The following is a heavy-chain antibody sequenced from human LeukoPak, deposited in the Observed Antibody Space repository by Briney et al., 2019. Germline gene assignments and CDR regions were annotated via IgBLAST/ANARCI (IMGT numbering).Heavy chain of an antibody. J-gene: IGHJ4*02. Sequence: ASVKVSCKASGYTFTSYGISWVRQAPGQGPEWMGWISAYNGNTNYAQKLQGRVTMTTDTSTSTAYMELRSLRSDDTAVYYCARDYDYVWGSYRSGFDYWGQGTLVTVSS. V-gene: IGHV1-18*01. CDR2: ISAYNGNT. D-gene: IGHD3-16*02. CDR1: GYTFTSYG. CDR3: ARDYDYVWGSYRSGFDY.